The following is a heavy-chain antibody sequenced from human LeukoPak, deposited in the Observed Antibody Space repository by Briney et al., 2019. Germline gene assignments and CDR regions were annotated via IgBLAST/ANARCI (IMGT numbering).Heavy chain of an antibody. V-gene: IGHV4-30-4*07. Sequence: SETLSLTCAVSGGSINSSTYSWSWIRQPPGKGLEWIGYIYSSGSAFYNPSLKSRVTISVDTSKNQFSLKLSSVTAADTAVYYCARDLGSNFYYALDYWGQGTLVTVSS. CDR3: ARDLGSNFYYALDY. D-gene: IGHD3-22*01. CDR2: IYSSGSA. J-gene: IGHJ4*02. CDR1: GGSINSSTYS.